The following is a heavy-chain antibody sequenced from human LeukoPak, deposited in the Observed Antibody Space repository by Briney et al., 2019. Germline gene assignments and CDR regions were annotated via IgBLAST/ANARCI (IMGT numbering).Heavy chain of an antibody. Sequence: ASVKVSCKASGYTFTGYYMHWVRQAPGQGLEWMGWINPNSGGTNYAQKFQGRVTMTRDTSISTAYMELSRLRSDDTAVYYCAVDSGSYYVVPNWFDPWGRGTLVTVSS. CDR2: INPNSGGT. CDR3: AVDSGSYYVVPNWFDP. D-gene: IGHD1-26*01. V-gene: IGHV1-2*02. CDR1: GYTFTGYY. J-gene: IGHJ5*02.